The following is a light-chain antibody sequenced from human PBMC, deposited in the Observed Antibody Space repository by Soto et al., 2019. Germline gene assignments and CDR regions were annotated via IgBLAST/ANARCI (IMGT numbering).Light chain of an antibody. Sequence: QSALTQPPSASGSPGQSVTISCTGTSSDVGGYNYVSWYQQHPGKAPKLMIYEVSERPSGVPDRFSGSKSSNTASPTVSGLQAEDEADYYCSSYAVSNNVVVGTGTKVTVL. CDR2: EVS. CDR1: SSDVGGYNY. V-gene: IGLV2-8*01. CDR3: SSYAVSNNVV. J-gene: IGLJ1*01.